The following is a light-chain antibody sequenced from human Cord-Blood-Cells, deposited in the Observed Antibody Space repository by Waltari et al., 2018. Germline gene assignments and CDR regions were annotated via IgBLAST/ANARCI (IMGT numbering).Light chain of an antibody. CDR1: QSISSW. V-gene: IGKV1-5*01. CDR2: DAS. J-gene: IGKJ1*01. CDR3: QQYNSYLWT. Sequence: IQMPQSPSTLSASVGDRVTLTCRASQSISSWLAWYQQKPGKAPKLLIYDASSLESGVPSRFSGSGSGTEFTLTISSLQPDDFATYYCQQYNSYLWTFGQGTKVEIK.